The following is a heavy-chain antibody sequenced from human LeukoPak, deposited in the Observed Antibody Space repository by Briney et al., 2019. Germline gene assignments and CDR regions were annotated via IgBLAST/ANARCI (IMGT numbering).Heavy chain of an antibody. CDR2: IFTRWSN. V-gene: IGHV4-61*02. CDR3: ARDGSGYCSGGSCYLGDWYFDL. Sequence: SQTLSLTCTVSGGSISRGSYYGSWIRHPAGKGRGWMKCIFTRWSNNYNPSLKSRVTISVDTSKNQYSLKLSSVTAADTAVYYCARDGSGYCSGGSCYLGDWYFDLWGRGTLVTVSS. D-gene: IGHD2-15*01. J-gene: IGHJ2*01. CDR1: GGSISRGSYY.